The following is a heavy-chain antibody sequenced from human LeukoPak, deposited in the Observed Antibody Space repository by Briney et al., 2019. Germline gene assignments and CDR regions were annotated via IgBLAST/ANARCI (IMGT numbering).Heavy chain of an antibody. Sequence: GRSQRLSCAASGFTFSSYAMHWVRQAPGKGLEWVAVISYDGSNKYYADSVKGRFTISRDNSKNTLYLQMNSLRAEDTAVYYCASGIGDRYYYDSSGYYPVWGQGTLVTVSS. D-gene: IGHD3-22*01. J-gene: IGHJ4*02. CDR3: ASGIGDRYYYDSSGYYPV. V-gene: IGHV3-30*04. CDR2: ISYDGSNK. CDR1: GFTFSSYA.